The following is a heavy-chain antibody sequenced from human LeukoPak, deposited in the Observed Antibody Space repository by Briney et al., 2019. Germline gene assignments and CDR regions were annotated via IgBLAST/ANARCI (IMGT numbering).Heavy chain of an antibody. CDR1: GFTFRSYA. CDR2: TSGSGRST. Sequence: GGSLRLSCAASGFTFRSYAMSWVRQAPGKGLEWVSGTSGSGRSTNYADPVKGRFIISRDNAKNSLYLQMNSLRAEDTAVYYCARVAPNYYYYYGMDVWGQGTTVTVSS. CDR3: ARVAPNYYYYYGMDV. V-gene: IGHV3-23*01. J-gene: IGHJ6*02.